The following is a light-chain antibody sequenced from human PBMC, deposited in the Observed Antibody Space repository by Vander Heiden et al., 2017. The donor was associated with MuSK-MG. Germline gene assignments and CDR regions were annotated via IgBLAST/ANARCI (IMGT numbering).Light chain of an antibody. Sequence: QSALTKPASVSGSPGQSITISCTATGSDIGGYEYVSWYQQHPGKAPRIIIFDVSHRPSGVSNRFSGSKSGNTASLTISGLQAEDEADYYCSSMTTRVTGVFGGGTKLTVL. CDR2: DVS. J-gene: IGLJ2*01. V-gene: IGLV2-14*03. CDR1: GSDIGGYEY. CDR3: SSMTTRVTGV.